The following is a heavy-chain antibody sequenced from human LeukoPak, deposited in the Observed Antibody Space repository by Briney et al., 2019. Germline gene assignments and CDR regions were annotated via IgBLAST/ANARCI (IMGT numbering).Heavy chain of an antibody. CDR3: ASRHYDFWSDYSRHTLDP. CDR2: INPSGGST. J-gene: IGHJ5*02. Sequence: ASVKVSCKASGYTFTSYYMHWVRQAPGQGLEWMGIINPSGGSTSYAQKFQGRVTMTRDTSTSTVYMELSSLRSEDTAVYYCASRHYDFWSDYSRHTLDPWGQGTLVTVSS. D-gene: IGHD3-3*01. V-gene: IGHV1-46*01. CDR1: GYTFTSYY.